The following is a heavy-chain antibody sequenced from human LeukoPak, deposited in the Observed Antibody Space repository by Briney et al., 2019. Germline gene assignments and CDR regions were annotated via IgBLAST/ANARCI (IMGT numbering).Heavy chain of an antibody. D-gene: IGHD3-10*01. J-gene: IGHJ4*02. CDR1: GGSISSYY. V-gene: IGHV4-59*12. CDR3: ARPGRRGFDY. Sequence: SETLSLTCTVSGGSISSYYWSWIRQPPGKGLEWIGYIYYSGSTNYNPSLKSRVTISIDTSKNQFSLKLNSVTAADTAVYYCARPGRRGFDYWGQGTLVTVSS. CDR2: IYYSGST.